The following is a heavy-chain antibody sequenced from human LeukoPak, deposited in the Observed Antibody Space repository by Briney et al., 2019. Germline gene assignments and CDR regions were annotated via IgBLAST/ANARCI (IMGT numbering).Heavy chain of an antibody. CDR2: IWYDGSHR. D-gene: IGHD5-24*01. CDR3: VRDNAAADGALDY. Sequence: PGRSLRLSCVASGFTFSSHGMHWVRQAPGKGLEWVAVIWYDGSHRYYPDSVKGRFTISRDNSKNTLFLQMDSLGVDDTAVYYCVRDNAAADGALDYWGQGSLVTVSS. CDR1: GFTFSSHG. J-gene: IGHJ4*02. V-gene: IGHV3-33*01.